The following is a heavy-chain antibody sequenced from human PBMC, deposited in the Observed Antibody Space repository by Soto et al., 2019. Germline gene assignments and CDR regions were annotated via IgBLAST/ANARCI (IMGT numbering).Heavy chain of an antibody. CDR2: ISWNSGSI. Sequence: GGSLRLSCAASGFTFDDYAMHWVRQAPGKGLEWVSGISWNSGSIGYADSVKGRFTISRDNAKNSLYLQMNSLRAEDTALYYCAKDRIGSSSSAGNWFDPWGQGTLVTVSS. D-gene: IGHD6-6*01. J-gene: IGHJ5*02. CDR3: AKDRIGSSSSAGNWFDP. CDR1: GFTFDDYA. V-gene: IGHV3-9*01.